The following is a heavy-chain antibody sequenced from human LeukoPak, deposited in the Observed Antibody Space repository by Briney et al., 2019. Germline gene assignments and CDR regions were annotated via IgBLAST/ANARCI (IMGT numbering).Heavy chain of an antibody. V-gene: IGHV3-7*01. J-gene: IGHJ3*02. D-gene: IGHD3-10*01. CDR1: RFTFSNYW. CDR2: INQDGSER. Sequence: GGSLRLSCAASRFTFSNYWMTWVRQAPGKGLEWVANINQDGSERYYVDSVKGRFTISRDNAKNSLYLQMNSLRAEDTAVYYCARAHRSMVRGVKAFDIWGQGTMVTVSS. CDR3: ARAHRSMVRGVKAFDI.